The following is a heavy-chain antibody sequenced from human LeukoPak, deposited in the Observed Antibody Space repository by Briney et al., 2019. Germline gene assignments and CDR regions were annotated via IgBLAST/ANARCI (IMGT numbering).Heavy chain of an antibody. D-gene: IGHD3-22*01. Sequence: SQTLSLTCTVSGGSISSGGYYWSWIRQPPGKGLEWIGYIYHSGSTYYNPSLKSRVTISVDRSKNQFSLKLSSVTAADTAVYYCARGGLAYYDSSEPGDYWGQGTLVTVSS. CDR1: GGSISSGGYY. V-gene: IGHV4-30-2*01. CDR3: ARGGLAYYDSSEPGDY. J-gene: IGHJ4*02. CDR2: IYHSGST.